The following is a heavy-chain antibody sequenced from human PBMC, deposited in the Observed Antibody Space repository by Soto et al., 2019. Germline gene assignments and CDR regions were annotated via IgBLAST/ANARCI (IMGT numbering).Heavy chain of an antibody. D-gene: IGHD1-1*01. J-gene: IGHJ4*02. CDR1: GFSLTTTGVG. CDR2: IYGDDDT. V-gene: IGHV2-5*02. CDR3: AHRQGGDNWNDGDFDY. Sequence: QITLKESGPTVVEPTQTLTLTCTFSGFSLTTTGVGVGWIRQSPGKALEHLALIYGDDDTRYSPSPESTLIITKDTYRHPVVLTMSNMDTVDTAAYLCAHRQGGDNWNDGDFDYWGQGTLVTVAS.